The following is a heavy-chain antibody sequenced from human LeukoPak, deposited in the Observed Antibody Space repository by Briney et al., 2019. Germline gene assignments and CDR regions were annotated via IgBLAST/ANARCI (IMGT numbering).Heavy chain of an antibody. Sequence: PSETLSLTCTVSGGSISSSSYYWGWIRQPPGKGLEWIGRIYTSGSTNYNPSLKSRVTISVDTSKNQFSLKLSSVTAADTAVYYCARAPVWSGYYTVLMDVWGKGTTVTVSS. CDR3: ARAPVWSGYYTVLMDV. D-gene: IGHD3-3*01. CDR1: GGSISSSSYY. V-gene: IGHV4-61*02. J-gene: IGHJ6*03. CDR2: IYTSGST.